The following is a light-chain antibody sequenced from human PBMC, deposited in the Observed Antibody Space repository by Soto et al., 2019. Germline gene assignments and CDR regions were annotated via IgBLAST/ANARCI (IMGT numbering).Light chain of an antibody. CDR3: MQATQLPPVGYYT. CDR2: KIS. J-gene: IGKJ2*01. CDR1: QSLVHSDGNTY. V-gene: IGKV2-24*01. Sequence: DVVMTQTPLSSPVTLGQPASISCRSSQSLVHSDGNTYLSWLQQRPGQPPRLLTYKISNRFSRVPARLGGRGAGTDHKQKISRPEDEDVWVYYCMQATQLPPVGYYTVGRGTKLEIK.